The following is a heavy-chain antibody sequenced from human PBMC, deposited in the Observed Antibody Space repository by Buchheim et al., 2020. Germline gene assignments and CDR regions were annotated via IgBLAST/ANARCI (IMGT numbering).Heavy chain of an antibody. CDR3: AADRGDRISYYDSSGYYWSWFDP. CDR1: GFTFTSSA. J-gene: IGHJ5*02. CDR2: IVVGSGNT. Sequence: QMQLVQSGPEVKKPGTSVKVSCKASGFTFTSSAVQWVRQARGQRLEWIGWIVVGSGNTNYAQKFQERVTITRDMSTSTAYMELSSLRSEDTAVYYCAADRGDRISYYDSSGYYWSWFDPWGQGTL. D-gene: IGHD3-22*01. V-gene: IGHV1-58*01.